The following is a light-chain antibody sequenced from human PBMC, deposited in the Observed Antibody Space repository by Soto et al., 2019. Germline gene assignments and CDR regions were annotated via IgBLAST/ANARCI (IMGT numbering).Light chain of an antibody. CDR1: QSVSNY. CDR2: GAS. J-gene: IGKJ1*01. CDR3: QQDAGSPQT. Sequence: EIVLTQSPGTLSLSPGERATLSCRASQSVSNYLAWYQQKPGQAPRLLIYGASRRATVIPDRFSGSGSGTDFALIISRLEPEDLAVYYWQQDAGSPQTFGQGTNVEIK. V-gene: IGKV3-20*01.